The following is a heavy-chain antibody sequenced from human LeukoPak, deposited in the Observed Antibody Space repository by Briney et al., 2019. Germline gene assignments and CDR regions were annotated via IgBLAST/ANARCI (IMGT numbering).Heavy chain of an antibody. Sequence: GGSLRLSCAASGFTFSSYEMNWVRQAPGKGLEWVSVIYSGGSTYYADSVKGRFTISRDNSKNTLYLQMNSLRAEDTAVYYCARQHSSGWGFDYWGQGTLVTVSS. CDR1: GFTFSSYE. CDR2: IYSGGST. D-gene: IGHD6-19*01. CDR3: ARQHSSGWGFDY. V-gene: IGHV3-66*04. J-gene: IGHJ4*02.